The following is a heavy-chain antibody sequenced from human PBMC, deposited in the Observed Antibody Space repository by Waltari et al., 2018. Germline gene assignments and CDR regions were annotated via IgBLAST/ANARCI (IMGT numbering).Heavy chain of an antibody. J-gene: IGHJ4*02. CDR2: IYYSGST. CDR1: GGSISSSSYY. Sequence: QLQLQESGPGLVKPSETLSLTCTVSGGSISSSSYYWGWIRQPPGKGLEWIGSIYYSGSTYYNPSLKSRVTISVDTSKNQFSLKLSSVTAADTAVYYCARFGFGELFFDYWGQGTLVTVSS. D-gene: IGHD3-10*01. CDR3: ARFGFGELFFDY. V-gene: IGHV4-39*01.